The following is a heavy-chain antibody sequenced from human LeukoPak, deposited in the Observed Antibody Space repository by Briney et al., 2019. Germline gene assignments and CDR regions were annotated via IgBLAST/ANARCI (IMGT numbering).Heavy chain of an antibody. CDR3: ARGTDTAMVTGGYNWFDP. CDR1: GFNFNMFW. J-gene: IGHJ5*02. D-gene: IGHD5-18*01. Sequence: GGSLRLSCVASGFNFNMFWMSWVRQAPGKGLEWVTNIKQDASAKFYVGSVRGRFDISRDNARKSVFLQMNSLRAEDTAVYYCARGTDTAMVTGGYNWFDPWGQGTLVTVSS. V-gene: IGHV3-7*04. CDR2: IKQDASAK.